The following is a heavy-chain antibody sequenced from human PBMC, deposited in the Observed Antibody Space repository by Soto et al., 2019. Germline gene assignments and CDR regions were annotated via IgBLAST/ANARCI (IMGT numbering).Heavy chain of an antibody. D-gene: IGHD3-3*01. CDR2: ISGSGGST. CDR1: GFTFSSYA. CDR3: AKDSASITIFGVVHYGMDV. Sequence: GGSLRLSCAASGFTFSSYAMSWVRQAPGKGLEWVSAISGSGGSTYYADSVKGRFTISRDNSKNTLYLQMNSLRAEDTAVYYCAKDSASITIFGVVHYGMDVWGQGTTVTVSS. V-gene: IGHV3-23*01. J-gene: IGHJ6*02.